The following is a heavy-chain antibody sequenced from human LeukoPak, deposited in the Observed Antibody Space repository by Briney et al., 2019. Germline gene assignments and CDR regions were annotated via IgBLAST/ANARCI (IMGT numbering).Heavy chain of an antibody. J-gene: IGHJ4*02. CDR1: GYTFTSYA. Sequence: GASVTVSCKASGYTFTSYAMHWVRQAPGQRLEWMGWINAGNGNTKYSQKFQGRVTITRDTSASTAYMGLSSLRSEDTAVYYCARVLGSGWYMDYFDYWGQGTLVTVSS. CDR2: INAGNGNT. CDR3: ARVLGSGWYMDYFDY. V-gene: IGHV1-3*01. D-gene: IGHD6-19*01.